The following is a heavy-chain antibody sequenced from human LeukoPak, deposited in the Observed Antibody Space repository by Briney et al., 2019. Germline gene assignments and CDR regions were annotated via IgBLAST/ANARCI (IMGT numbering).Heavy chain of an antibody. V-gene: IGHV3-74*01. J-gene: IGHJ4*02. CDR1: GFTFSSFW. Sequence: GGSLRLSCAASGFTFSSFWMHWVRQAPGKGLVWVSRINSDGRSTNYADSVKGRFTISRDNAKNTLYLQMNSLRAEDTAVYYCARGSGDSSGWTSYLGAWFDYWGQGTLVTVSS. CDR3: ARGSGDSSGWTSYLGAWFDY. CDR2: INSDGRST. D-gene: IGHD6-19*01.